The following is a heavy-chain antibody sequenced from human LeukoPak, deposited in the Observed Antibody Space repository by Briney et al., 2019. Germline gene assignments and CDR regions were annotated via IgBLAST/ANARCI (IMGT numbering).Heavy chain of an antibody. CDR1: GDSVSSNSAA. CDR2: TYYRSKWYN. V-gene: IGHV6-1*01. Sequence: SQTHSLTCAISGDSVSSNSAAWNWIRQSPSRGLEWLGRTYYRSKWYNDYAVSVKSRITINPDTSKNQFSLQLNSVTPEDTAVYYCASSSGWSWEFDYWGQGTLVTVSS. D-gene: IGHD6-19*01. J-gene: IGHJ4*02. CDR3: ASSSGWSWEFDY.